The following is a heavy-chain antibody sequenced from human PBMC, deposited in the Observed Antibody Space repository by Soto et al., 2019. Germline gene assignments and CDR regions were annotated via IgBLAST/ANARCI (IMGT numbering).Heavy chain of an antibody. V-gene: IGHV4-31*03. CDR2: VYYSGSS. D-gene: IGHD2-2*01. Sequence: SETLSLTCFVSGDSISGGASFWSWIRQPPGKGLEWIANVYYSGSSYYNPSLKSRLTISVDTTKNQFSLQLKSMTAADTAVYYCAKLSCTSSTCYFPGWFDPVGKGTLVTVSS. CDR1: GDSISGGASF. CDR3: AKLSCTSSTCYFPGWFDP. J-gene: IGHJ5*02.